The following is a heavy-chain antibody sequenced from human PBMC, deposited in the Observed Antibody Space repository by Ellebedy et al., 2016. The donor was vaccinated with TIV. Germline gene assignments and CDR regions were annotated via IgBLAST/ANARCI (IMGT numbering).Heavy chain of an antibody. CDR3: AREKDGYNCFDY. CDR2: ITSSSSYI. J-gene: IGHJ4*02. V-gene: IGHV3-21*01. Sequence: GESLKISXAASGFSFSTYTMNWVRQAPGKGLEWVSSITSSSSYIYYADSLRGRFTISRDNAKNSLYLQMNSLSPEDTAVYYCAREKDGYNCFDYWGQGTLVTVSS. CDR1: GFSFSTYT. D-gene: IGHD5-24*01.